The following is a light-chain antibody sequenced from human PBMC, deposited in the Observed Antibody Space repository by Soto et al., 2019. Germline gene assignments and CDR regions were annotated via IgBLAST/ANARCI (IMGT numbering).Light chain of an antibody. Sequence: DIQMTQSPSALSASVGDRVTITCRASQPIMTYLHWYQQRPGKAPQLLIYDASNLQSGVPSRFSGSGTGTDFTLTISSLQPEDFATYFCYQSYNTPRVMTFGQGTRLDIK. CDR3: YQSYNTPRVMT. CDR1: QPIMTY. J-gene: IGKJ5*01. CDR2: DAS. V-gene: IGKV1-39*01.